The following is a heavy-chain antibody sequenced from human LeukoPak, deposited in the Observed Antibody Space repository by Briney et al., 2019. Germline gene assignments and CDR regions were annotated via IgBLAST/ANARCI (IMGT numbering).Heavy chain of an antibody. J-gene: IGHJ4*02. CDR2: INPNSGGT. CDR1: GYTFTGYY. CDR3: ARCQYNSSPDF. V-gene: IGHV1-2*02. D-gene: IGHD6-19*01. Sequence: ASVKVSCKASGYTFTGYYMHWVRQAPGQGLEWMGWINPNSGGTKYAQKFQGRVTMTRDTSISTAYMELSSLRSDDTAVYYCARCQYNSSPDFWGQGTLVTVSS.